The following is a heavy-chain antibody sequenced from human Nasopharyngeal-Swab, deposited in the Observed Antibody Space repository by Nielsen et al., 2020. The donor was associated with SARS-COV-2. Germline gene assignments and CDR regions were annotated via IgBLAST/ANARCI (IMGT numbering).Heavy chain of an antibody. V-gene: IGHV3-21*01. J-gene: IGHJ6*02. D-gene: IGHD3-3*01. Sequence: GGSPSLACAASGFTFNNYNFNWVRQAPGKWLEWVSSISSSSYIYYADSVKGRFTISRDNAKNSLYLQMNSLRAEDTAVYYCARDGLDYDFWSAYFMDVWGQGTTVTVSS. CDR2: ISSSSYI. CDR1: GFTFNNYN. CDR3: ARDGLDYDFWSAYFMDV.